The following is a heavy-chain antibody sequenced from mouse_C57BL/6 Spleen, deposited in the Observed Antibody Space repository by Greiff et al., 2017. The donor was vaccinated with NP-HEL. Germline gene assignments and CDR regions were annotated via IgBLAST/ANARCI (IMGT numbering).Heavy chain of an antibody. CDR1: GYAFTNYL. D-gene: IGHD2-14*01. CDR2: INPGSGGT. CDR3: ARGVQVPLDY. J-gene: IGHJ2*02. V-gene: IGHV1-54*01. Sequence: QVQLQQSGAELVRPGTSVKVSCKASGYAFTNYLIEWVKQRPGQGLEWIGVINPGSGGTNYNEKFKGKATLTADKSSSTAYMQLSSLTSEDSAGYFCARGVQVPLDYWGQGTSLTVSS.